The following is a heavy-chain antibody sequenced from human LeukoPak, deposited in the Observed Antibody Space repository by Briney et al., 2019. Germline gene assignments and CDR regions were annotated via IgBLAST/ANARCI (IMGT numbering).Heavy chain of an antibody. J-gene: IGHJ4*02. Sequence: GGSLRLSCAASGFTFSDYYMSWIRQAPGKGLEWVSYISSSGSSIYYADSVKGRFTISRDNAKNSLYLQMNSLRAEDTAVYYCARVGTTLGAEGPAYYFDYWGQGTLVTVSS. CDR3: ARVGTTLGAEGPAYYFDY. D-gene: IGHD1-26*01. CDR2: ISSSGSSI. V-gene: IGHV3-11*01. CDR1: GFTFSDYY.